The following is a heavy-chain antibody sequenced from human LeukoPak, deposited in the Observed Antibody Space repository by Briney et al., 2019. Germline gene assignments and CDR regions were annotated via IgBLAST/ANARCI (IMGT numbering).Heavy chain of an antibody. V-gene: IGHV4-30-2*01. Sequence: SETLSLTCAVSGGSISSGGYSWSWIRQPPGKGLEWIGYIYHSGSTYYNPSLKSRVTISVDRSKNQFPLKLSSVTAADTAVYCARGGPSSKYFDLWGRGTLVTVSS. CDR3: ARGGPSSKYFDL. J-gene: IGHJ2*01. CDR2: IYHSGST. CDR1: GGSISSGGYS. D-gene: IGHD3-10*01.